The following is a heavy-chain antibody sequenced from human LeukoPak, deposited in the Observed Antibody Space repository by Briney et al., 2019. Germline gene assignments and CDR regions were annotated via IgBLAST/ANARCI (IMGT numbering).Heavy chain of an antibody. CDR1: GYTFTGYY. Sequence: ASVKVSCKASGYTFTGYYMHWVRQAPGQGLEWMGWINPNSGGTNYAQKFQGRVTMTRDTSISTAYMELSRLRSDDTAVYYCARVPAAPPSYYYGMEVWGQGTTVTVSS. V-gene: IGHV1-2*02. D-gene: IGHD2-2*01. J-gene: IGHJ6*02. CDR3: ARVPAAPPSYYYGMEV. CDR2: INPNSGGT.